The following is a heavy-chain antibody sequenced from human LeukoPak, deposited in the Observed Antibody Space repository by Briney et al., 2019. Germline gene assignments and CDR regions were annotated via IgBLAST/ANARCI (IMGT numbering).Heavy chain of an antibody. D-gene: IGHD3-10*01. J-gene: IGHJ3*02. CDR1: GYSFTNYW. Sequence: GESLKISCKGSGYSFTNYWIGRVRQMPGKGLEWMGIINPADSDSRDSPSFQGQVTISADKSMSIAYLQWSSLKASDTAMYYCARRITMVRGVDTFDIWGQGTVVTVSS. CDR2: INPADSDS. V-gene: IGHV5-51*01. CDR3: ARRITMVRGVDTFDI.